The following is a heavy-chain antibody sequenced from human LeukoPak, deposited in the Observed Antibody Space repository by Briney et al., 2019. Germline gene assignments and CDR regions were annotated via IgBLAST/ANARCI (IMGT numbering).Heavy chain of an antibody. CDR1: GGSISSYY. D-gene: IGHD5-12*01. V-gene: IGHV4-59*01. J-gene: IGHJ4*02. CDR2: IYYNGST. CDR3: ARDRGYSGYDYGLDY. Sequence: PSETLSLTCTVSGGSISSYYWSWIRQPPGKGLEWIGYIYYNGSTNYNPSLKSRVTISVDTSKNQFSLKLSSVTAADTAVYYCARDRGYSGYDYGLDYWGQGTLVTVSS.